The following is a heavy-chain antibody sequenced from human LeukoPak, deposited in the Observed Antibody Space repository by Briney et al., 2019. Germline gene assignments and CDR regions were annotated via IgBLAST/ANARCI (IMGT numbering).Heavy chain of an antibody. CDR1: GYTFTSYG. V-gene: IGHV1-18*01. Sequence: ASVKVSCKASGYTFTSYGISWVRQAPGQGREGRGWISACNGNTNYAQKLQGRVTMTTDTSTSTVYTELRSLRSDHTAVYFCSSAGGYDPSSLVDYWRQGTLVTVSS. CDR3: SSAGGYDPSSLVDY. D-gene: IGHD5-12*01. CDR2: ISACNGNT. J-gene: IGHJ4*02.